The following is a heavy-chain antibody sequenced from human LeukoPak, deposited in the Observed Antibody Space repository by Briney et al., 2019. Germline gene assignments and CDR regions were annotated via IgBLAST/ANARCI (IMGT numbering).Heavy chain of an antibody. D-gene: IGHD6-13*01. J-gene: IGHJ1*01. Sequence: GGTLRLSYAGSGFTFSSYGMSWVRQAPGKGLEWVTAISGSGGSTYYADSVKGRFTISRDNSKNTLYLQMNSLRAEDTAVYYCAKDQAGIAAASYFQHWGQGTLVTVSS. V-gene: IGHV3-23*01. CDR1: GFTFSSYG. CDR2: ISGSGGST. CDR3: AKDQAGIAAASYFQH.